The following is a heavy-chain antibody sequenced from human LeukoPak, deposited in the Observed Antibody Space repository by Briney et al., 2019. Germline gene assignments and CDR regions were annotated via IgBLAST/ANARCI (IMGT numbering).Heavy chain of an antibody. CDR1: GFTFDDYA. J-gene: IGHJ3*02. D-gene: IGHD3-22*01. V-gene: IGHV3-9*01. CDR2: ISWNSGSI. CDR3: AKDYYYDSSGSYAFDI. Sequence: PGGSLRLSCAASGFTFDDYAMHWVRQAPGKGLEWVSGISWNSGSIGYADSVKGRFTISRDNAKNSLYPQMNSLRAEDTALYYCAKDYYYDSSGSYAFDIWGQGTMVTVSS.